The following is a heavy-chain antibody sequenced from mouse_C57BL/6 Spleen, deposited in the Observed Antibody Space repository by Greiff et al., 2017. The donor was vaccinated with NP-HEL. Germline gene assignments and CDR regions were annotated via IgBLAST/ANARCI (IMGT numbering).Heavy chain of an antibody. V-gene: IGHV3-6*01. Sequence: DVKLQESGPGLVKPSQSLSLTCSVTGYSITSGYYWNWIRQFPGNKLEWMGYISYDGSNNYNPSLKNRISITRDTSKNQFFLKLNSVTTEDTADYYCARDDWAFDYWGQGTTLTVSS. D-gene: IGHD4-1*01. J-gene: IGHJ2*01. CDR2: ISYDGSN. CDR3: ARDDWAFDY. CDR1: GYSITSGYY.